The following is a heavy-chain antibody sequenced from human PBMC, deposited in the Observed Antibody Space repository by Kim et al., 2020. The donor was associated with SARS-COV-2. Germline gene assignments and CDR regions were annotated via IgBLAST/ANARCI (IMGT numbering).Heavy chain of an antibody. CDR2: INHSGST. V-gene: IGHV4-34*01. D-gene: IGHD2-2*01. Sequence: SETLSLTCAVYGGSFSGYYWSWIRQPPGKGLEWIGEINHSGSTNYNPSLKSRVTISVDTSKNQFSLKLSSVTAADTAVYYCARGHLPDIVVVPAAQGGWFDPWGQGTLVTVSS. CDR1: GGSFSGYY. J-gene: IGHJ5*02. CDR3: ARGHLPDIVVVPAAQGGWFDP.